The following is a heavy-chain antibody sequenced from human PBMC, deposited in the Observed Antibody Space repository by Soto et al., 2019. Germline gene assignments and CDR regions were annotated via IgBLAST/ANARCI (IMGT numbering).Heavy chain of an antibody. Sequence: QVQLQESGPGLVKPSQTLSLTCTVSGGSISSGDYYWTWIRQHPGKGLEWIGYIYDSRSTYYNPSLKGRLTISVDTSKNQFSLKLSAVSAADTAVYYCARERTDATGVFGMDVWGQGTTVTVSS. CDR1: GGSISSGDYY. CDR3: ARERTDATGVFGMDV. D-gene: IGHD2-15*01. V-gene: IGHV4-31*03. J-gene: IGHJ6*02. CDR2: IYDSRST.